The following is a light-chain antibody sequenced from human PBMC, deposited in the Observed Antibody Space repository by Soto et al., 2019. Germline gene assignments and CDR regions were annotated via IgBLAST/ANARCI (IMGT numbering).Light chain of an antibody. V-gene: IGKV3-20*01. Sequence: EIDLKKCAVTLSLSPGERSTLSCRASQSVSSSYLAWYHHKPGRAPRLLIDGASSRATGIPDRFSGSGSGTDFTLTISRLETEDLAVYYCQQYGSLATFGQGSKVDIK. CDR3: QQYGSLAT. J-gene: IGKJ1*01. CDR1: QSVSSSY. CDR2: GAS.